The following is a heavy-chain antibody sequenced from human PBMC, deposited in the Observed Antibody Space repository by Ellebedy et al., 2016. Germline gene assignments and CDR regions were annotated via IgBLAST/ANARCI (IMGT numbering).Heavy chain of an antibody. CDR2: IRSSSSTI. Sequence: GGSLRLXCAASGFTFSAYSMNWVRQAPGKGLEWVSFIRSSSSTIYYAHSVKGRFTISSDSARNSLYLQMNSLRDEDTAVYYCARGSAGGNSLFDYWGQGTLVTVSS. CDR1: GFTFSAYS. V-gene: IGHV3-48*02. J-gene: IGHJ4*02. D-gene: IGHD4-23*01. CDR3: ARGSAGGNSLFDY.